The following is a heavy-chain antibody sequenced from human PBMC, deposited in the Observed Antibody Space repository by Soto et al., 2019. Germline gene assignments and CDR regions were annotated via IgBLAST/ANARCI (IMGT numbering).Heavy chain of an antibody. Sequence: PSETLSLTCTVSGGSISSYYWSWIRQPPGKGLEWIGYIYYSGSTNYNPSLKSRVTRSVDTSKNQFSLKLSSVTAADTAVYYCARAQYSIFGDYYYGMDVWGQGTTVTVSS. V-gene: IGHV4-59*01. D-gene: IGHD3-9*01. CDR2: IYYSGST. CDR3: ARAQYSIFGDYYYGMDV. CDR1: GGSISSYY. J-gene: IGHJ6*02.